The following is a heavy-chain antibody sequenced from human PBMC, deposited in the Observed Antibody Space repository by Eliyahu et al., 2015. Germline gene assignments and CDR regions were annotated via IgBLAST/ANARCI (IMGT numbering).Heavy chain of an antibody. Sequence: EVQLVESGGGLVRPGXSXXXXCALVGFSVXDYEINWVRQSPGKGLEXISYISTSGRALHYADSVKGRFTISRDDTNNIVFLQMNSLRVEDTALYYCARDRRSGWSEDWGHGTRVTVSS. D-gene: IGHD2-15*01. CDR1: GFSVXDYE. CDR2: ISTSGRAL. V-gene: IGHV3-48*03. J-gene: IGHJ4*01. CDR3: ARDRRSGWSED.